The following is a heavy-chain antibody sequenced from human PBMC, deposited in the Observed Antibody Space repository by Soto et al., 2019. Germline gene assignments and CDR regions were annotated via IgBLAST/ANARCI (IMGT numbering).Heavy chain of an antibody. CDR1: GFTFSSYS. D-gene: IGHD5-12*01. CDR2: ISSSSSYI. V-gene: IGHV3-21*01. J-gene: IGHJ4*02. Sequence: ESGGGLVKPGGSLRLSCAASGFTFSSYSMNWVRQAPGKGLEWVSSISSSSSYIYYADSVKGRFTISRDNAKNSLYLQMNSLRAEDTAVYYCARERHSGYALFDYWGQGTLVTVSS. CDR3: ARERHSGYALFDY.